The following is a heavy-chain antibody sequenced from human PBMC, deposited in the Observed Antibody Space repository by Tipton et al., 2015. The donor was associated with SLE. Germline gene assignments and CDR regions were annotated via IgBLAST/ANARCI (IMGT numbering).Heavy chain of an antibody. V-gene: IGHV3-23*01. CDR2: ISGNGRTT. CDR1: GFTFSTYA. D-gene: IGHD6-19*01. Sequence: SLRLSCVGSGFTFSTYAMTWVRQAPGKGLEWVSLISGNGRTTYYADSVKGRFTISRDNLKNTLYLQMNNLRVEDTAVYYCARDFGWYENWFDPWGQGTLVTVSS. J-gene: IGHJ5*02. CDR3: ARDFGWYENWFDP.